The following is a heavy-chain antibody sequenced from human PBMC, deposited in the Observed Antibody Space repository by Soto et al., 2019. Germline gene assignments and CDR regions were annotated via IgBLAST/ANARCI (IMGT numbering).Heavy chain of an antibody. CDR1: GFSFSSFA. CDR2: ISGSGGST. CDR3: ATDPRAGSCFDT. D-gene: IGHD3-10*01. V-gene: IGHV3-23*01. J-gene: IGHJ5*02. Sequence: EVQLLDSGGGLVQPGGSLRLSCAASGFSFSSFAMRWVRQAPGKGLEWVSTISGSGGSTFYADSVKGRFTISRDNSKNTLSVQMISLRAEDSAVYYGATDPRAGSCFDTRGQGSLINVSS.